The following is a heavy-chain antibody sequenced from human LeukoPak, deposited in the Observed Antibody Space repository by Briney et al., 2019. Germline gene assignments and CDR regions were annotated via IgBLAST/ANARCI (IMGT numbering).Heavy chain of an antibody. CDR1: GFTFSSYA. CDR3: ARVPQPGAPDYFDY. Sequence: GGSLRLSCAASGFTFSSYAMHWVRQAPGKGLEWVAVISYDGSNKYFADSVKGRFTISRDNSKNTLYLQMDSLRAEDTAVYYCARVPQPGAPDYFDYWGQGTLVTVSS. D-gene: IGHD3-10*01. J-gene: IGHJ4*02. CDR2: ISYDGSNK. V-gene: IGHV3-30-3*01.